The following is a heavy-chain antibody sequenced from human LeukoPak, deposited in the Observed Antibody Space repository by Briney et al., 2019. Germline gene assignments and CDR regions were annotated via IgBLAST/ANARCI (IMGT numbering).Heavy chain of an antibody. CDR3: ARDSVTGDAFDI. J-gene: IGHJ3*02. V-gene: IGHV3-21*01. CDR1: GFTFSSYS. CDR2: ISSSSSYI. D-gene: IGHD4-17*01. Sequence: GGSLRLSCAASGFTFSSYSMNWVRQAPGKGMEWVSSISSSSSYIYYADSVKGRFTISRDNAKNSLYLQTNSLRAEDTAVYYCARDSVTGDAFDIWGQGTMVTVSS.